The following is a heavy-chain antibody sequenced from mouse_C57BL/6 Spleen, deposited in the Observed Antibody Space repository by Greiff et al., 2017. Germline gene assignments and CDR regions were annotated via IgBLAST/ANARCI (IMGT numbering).Heavy chain of an antibody. CDR3: ARRGVVRYFDV. V-gene: IGHV1-76*01. D-gene: IGHD1-1*01. CDR2: IYPGSGNT. Sequence: QVQLKQSGAELVRPGASVKLSCKASGYSFTDSYINWVKQRPGQGLEWIARIYPGSGNTYYNEKFTGKATLTAEKSSSTAYMQLSSLTSEDSAVYFCARRGVVRYFDVWGTGTTVTVSS. CDR1: GYSFTDSY. J-gene: IGHJ1*03.